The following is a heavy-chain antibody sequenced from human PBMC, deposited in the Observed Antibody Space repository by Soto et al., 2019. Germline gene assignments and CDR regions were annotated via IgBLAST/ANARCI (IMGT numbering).Heavy chain of an antibody. Sequence: QVQLQESGPGLVKPSQTLSLTCTVSGGSISSGGYYWSWIRQHPGKGLEWIGYIYYSGSTYYNPYLKIRVTISVDTSKNQFSLKLSSVTAADTAVYYCARDSGPTTVVTPFDYWGQGTLVTVSS. CDR2: IYYSGST. CDR1: GGSISSGGYY. CDR3: ARDSGPTTVVTPFDY. D-gene: IGHD4-17*01. V-gene: IGHV4-31*03. J-gene: IGHJ4*02.